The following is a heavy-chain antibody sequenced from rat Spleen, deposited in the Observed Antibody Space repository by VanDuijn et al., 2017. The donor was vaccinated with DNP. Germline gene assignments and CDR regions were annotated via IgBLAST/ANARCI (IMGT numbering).Heavy chain of an antibody. J-gene: IGHJ2*01. D-gene: IGHD1-11*01. CDR3: ARGPNYGGYADYFDY. CDR2: INKDSSTI. V-gene: IGHV4-2*01. Sequence: EVKLVESGGGLVQPGRSLQLSCAASGFNFNDYWMGWVRQAPGKGLEWIGQINKDSSTITYIPSLKDKFTISRDNDKNNLYLKMSKLGTEDTAIYYCARGPNYGGYADYFDYWGQGVMVTVSS. CDR1: GFNFNDYW.